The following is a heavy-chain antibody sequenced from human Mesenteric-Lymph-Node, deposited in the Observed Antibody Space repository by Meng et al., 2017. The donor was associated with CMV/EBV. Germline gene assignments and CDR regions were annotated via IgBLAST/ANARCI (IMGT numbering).Heavy chain of an antibody. CDR2: IYDRQST. V-gene: IGHV4-61*01. J-gene: IGHJ3*02. D-gene: IGHD5/OR15-5a*01. CDR3: ARAQEKCDSVSCSFKAFDM. CDR1: TGSVRNPNHY. Sequence: GSLRLSCTVSTGSVRNPNHYFSWIRQPPGGGLEWIGHIYDRQSTKYNPSLKSRVSISIDTSKNQFSLNLTSVTAADTALYYCARAQEKCDSVSCSFKAFDMWGQGTTVTVSS.